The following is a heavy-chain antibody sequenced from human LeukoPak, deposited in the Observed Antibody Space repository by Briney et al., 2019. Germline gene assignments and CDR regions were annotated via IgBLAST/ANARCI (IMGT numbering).Heavy chain of an antibody. V-gene: IGHV3-48*04. J-gene: IGHJ2*01. CDR1: GFTFSSYS. CDR2: ISSSSSTI. D-gene: IGHD6-13*01. Sequence: GSLRLSCAASGFTFSSYSMNWVRQAPGKGLEWVSYISSSSSTIYYADSVKGRFTISRDNAKNSLYLQMNSLRAEDTAVYYCAKGSSTYSITSYWYFDLWGRGTLVTVSS. CDR3: AKGSSTYSITSYWYFDL.